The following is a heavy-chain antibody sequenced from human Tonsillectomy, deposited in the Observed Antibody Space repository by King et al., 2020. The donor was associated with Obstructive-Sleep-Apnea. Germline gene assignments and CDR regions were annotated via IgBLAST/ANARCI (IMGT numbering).Heavy chain of an antibody. CDR1: GFTFSSYG. J-gene: IGHJ6*02. CDR2: ISDDGSNK. V-gene: IGHV3-30*18. Sequence: VQLVESGGGVVQPGRSLRLSCAASGFTFSSYGMHWVRQAPGKGLEWVAVISDDGSNKYYADSVKGRFTISRDNSKNTLYLQMNSLRAEDTTVYYCAKADGYGFGECAPHYHYDGMDVWGQGTTVTVSS. D-gene: IGHD3-10*01. CDR3: AKADGYGFGECAPHYHYDGMDV.